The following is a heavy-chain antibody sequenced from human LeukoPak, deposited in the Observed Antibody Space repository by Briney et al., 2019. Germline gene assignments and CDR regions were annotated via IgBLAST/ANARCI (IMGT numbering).Heavy chain of an antibody. V-gene: IGHV3-30*18. Sequence: PGGSPRLSCAASGFTFSSYGMHWVRQAPGKGLEWVAVISYDGSNKYYADSVKGRFTISRDNSKNTLYLQMNSLRAEDTAVYYCAKDQAGNTMVRGVIIKAYYYYYGMDVWGQGTTVTVSS. CDR2: ISYDGSNK. CDR3: AKDQAGNTMVRGVIIKAYYYYYGMDV. CDR1: GFTFSSYG. D-gene: IGHD3-10*01. J-gene: IGHJ6*02.